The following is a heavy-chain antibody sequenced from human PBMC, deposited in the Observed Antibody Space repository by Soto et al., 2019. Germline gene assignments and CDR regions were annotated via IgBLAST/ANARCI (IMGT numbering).Heavy chain of an antibody. CDR2: ISGSGGST. Sequence: GGSLRLSCAASGFTFSSYAMSWVRQAPGKGLEWVSAISGSGGSTYYADSVKGRFTISRDNSKNTLYLQMNSLRAEDTAVYYCAKDAVMVYEPKRIRYYYYGMDVWGQGTTVTVSS. D-gene: IGHD2-8*01. CDR3: AKDAVMVYEPKRIRYYYYGMDV. V-gene: IGHV3-23*01. CDR1: GFTFSSYA. J-gene: IGHJ6*02.